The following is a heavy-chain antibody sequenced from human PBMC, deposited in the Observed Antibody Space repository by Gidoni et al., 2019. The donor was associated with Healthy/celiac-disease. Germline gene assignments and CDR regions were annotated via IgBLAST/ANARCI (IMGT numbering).Heavy chain of an antibody. CDR3: ARGGEETTVVTYSYNWFDP. CDR2: ISSSCSTI. V-gene: IGHV3-11*01. Sequence: QVQLVESGGGLVKPGGSLRLSCAASGFTFTDYYMSCIRQAPGKGLEWVSYISSSCSTICYAGSVKGRFTISRDNAKNSLYLQMNSLRAEDTAVYYCARGGEETTVVTYSYNWFDPWGQGTLVTVSS. D-gene: IGHD4-17*01. CDR1: GFTFTDYY. J-gene: IGHJ5*02.